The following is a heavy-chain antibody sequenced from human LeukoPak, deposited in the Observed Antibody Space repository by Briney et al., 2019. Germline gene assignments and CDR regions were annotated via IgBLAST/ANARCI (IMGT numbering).Heavy chain of an antibody. CDR1: GYTLTELS. D-gene: IGHD5-18*01. CDR3: ATGRQLWLRPPFDY. V-gene: IGHV1-24*01. Sequence: ASVKVSCKVSGYTLTELSMHWVRQAPGKGLEWIGGFEPEDGATSYAQKFQGRVTMTEDTSTDTAYMELSSLRSEHTAVYYCATGRQLWLRPPFDYWGQGTLVTVSS. J-gene: IGHJ4*02. CDR2: FEPEDGAT.